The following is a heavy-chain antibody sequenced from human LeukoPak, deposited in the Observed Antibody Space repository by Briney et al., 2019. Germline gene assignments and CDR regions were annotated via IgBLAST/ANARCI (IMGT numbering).Heavy chain of an antibody. V-gene: IGHV3-30*02. D-gene: IGHD2-21*02. CDR2: IRYDGSNK. CDR3: ATLAMVVTAIEVDY. CDR1: GFTFSSYG. J-gene: IGHJ4*02. Sequence: GGSLRLSCAASGFTFSSYGMHWVRQAPGKGLEWVAFIRYDGSNKYYADSVKGRFTISRDNSKNTLYLQMNSLRAEDTAVYYCATLAMVVTAIEVDYWGQGTLVTVSS.